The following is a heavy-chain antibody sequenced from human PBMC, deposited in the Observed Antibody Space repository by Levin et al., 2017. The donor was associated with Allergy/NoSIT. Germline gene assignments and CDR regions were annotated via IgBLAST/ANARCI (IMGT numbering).Heavy chain of an antibody. CDR2: INSDGTSS. CDR3: ARDDIGVGVDV. V-gene: IGHV3-74*03. D-gene: IGHD3-3*01. J-gene: IGHJ6*02. CDR1: GFTFSTYW. Sequence: PGESLKISCAASGFTFSTYWMHWVRQAPGKGPVWVSHINSDGTSSTYADSVKGRFTISRDNAKNTLSLQMNSLRAEDTAVYYCARDDIGVGVDVWGQGTTVTVSS.